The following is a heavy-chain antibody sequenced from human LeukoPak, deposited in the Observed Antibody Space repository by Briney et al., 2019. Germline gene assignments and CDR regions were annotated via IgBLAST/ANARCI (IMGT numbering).Heavy chain of an antibody. CDR2: IIPILGIA. J-gene: IGHJ4*02. Sequence: SVKVSCKASGGTFSSYAISWVRQAPGQGLEWMGRIIPILGIANYAQKLQGRVTMTTDTSTSTAYMELRSLRSDDTAVYYCARMILLLGDVLTVPPRGFDYWGQGTLVTVSS. D-gene: IGHD3-9*01. V-gene: IGHV1-69*04. CDR1: GGTFSSYA. CDR3: ARMILLLGDVLTVPPRGFDY.